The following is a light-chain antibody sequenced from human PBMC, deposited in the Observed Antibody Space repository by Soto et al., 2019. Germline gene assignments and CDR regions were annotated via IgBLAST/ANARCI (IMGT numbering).Light chain of an antibody. CDR1: HNDIGTYDS. V-gene: IGLV2-14*03. Sequence: QSVLTQPTSVSGSPGQSITISCTGNHNDIGTYDSVSWYQQHPGRAPRLLIHGVTTRPSGISGRFSASKSGLTASLTISGLQPEDEADYYCSSFTSNRIYVFGPGTKVTVL. CDR3: SSFTSNRIYV. CDR2: GVT. J-gene: IGLJ1*01.